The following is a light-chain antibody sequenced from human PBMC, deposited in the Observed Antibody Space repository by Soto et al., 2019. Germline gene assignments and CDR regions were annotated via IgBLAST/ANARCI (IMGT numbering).Light chain of an antibody. J-gene: IGLJ1*01. CDR1: SSDVGGYNY. CDR2: DVS. CDR3: CSFTRSITRYV. Sequence: QSALTQPASVSGSPGQSIAISCTGTSSDVGGYNYVSWYQQHPGKVPKLIIYDVSNRPSGVSNRFSGSKSGNTASLTISGLHADDEADYYCCSFTRSITRYVFGTGTKLTVL. V-gene: IGLV2-14*01.